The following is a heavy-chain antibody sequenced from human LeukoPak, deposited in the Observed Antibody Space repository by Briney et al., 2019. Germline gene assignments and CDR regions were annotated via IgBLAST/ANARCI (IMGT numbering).Heavy chain of an antibody. J-gene: IGHJ4*02. CDR1: GYTLTELS. V-gene: IGHV1-24*01. D-gene: IGHD3-10*01. CDR2: FDPEDGET. CDR3: ATVTDYYGSGSFDY. Sequence: SVKVSCKFSGYTLTELSVHWVRQAPGKGLEWMGGFDPEDGETIYAQKFQGRVTMTEDTSTDTAYMELSSLRSEDTAVYYCATVTDYYGSGSFDYWGQGTLVTVSS.